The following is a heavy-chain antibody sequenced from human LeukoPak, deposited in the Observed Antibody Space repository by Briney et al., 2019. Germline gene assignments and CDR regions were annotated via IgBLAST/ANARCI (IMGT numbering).Heavy chain of an antibody. CDR1: GFTFSGSA. J-gene: IGHJ5*02. D-gene: IGHD3-3*01. CDR3: AKGEVIFGVGSRYNWFDP. V-gene: IGHV3-73*01. Sequence: GGSLRLSCAASGFTFSGSAIHWVRQASGKGLEWVGRIRSKANSYATAYAASVKGRFTISRDDSKNTAYLQMNSLRAEDTAVYYCAKGEVIFGVGSRYNWFDPWGQGTLVTVSS. CDR2: IRSKANSYAT.